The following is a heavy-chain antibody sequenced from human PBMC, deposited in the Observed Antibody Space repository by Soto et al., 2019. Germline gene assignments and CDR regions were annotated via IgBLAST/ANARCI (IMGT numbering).Heavy chain of an antibody. CDR3: ARVDGITMVLEDY. V-gene: IGHV4-34*01. D-gene: IGHD3-10*01. J-gene: IGHJ4*02. Sequence: QVQLQQWGAGLLKPSETLSLTCAVYGGSFSGYYWSWIRQPPGKGLEWIGEINHSGSTNYNPSLKSRVTISVDTSKNQFSLKLSSVTAADPAVYYCARVDGITMVLEDYWGQGTLVTVSS. CDR1: GGSFSGYY. CDR2: INHSGST.